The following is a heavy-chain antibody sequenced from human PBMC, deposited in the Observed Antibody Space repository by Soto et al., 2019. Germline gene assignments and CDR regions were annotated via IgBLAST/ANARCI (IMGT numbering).Heavy chain of an antibody. CDR2: FDPEDGET. CDR1: GYTXTELS. D-gene: IGHD3-22*01. CDR3: ATDLFPDYYDSSGPRDY. V-gene: IGHV1-24*01. J-gene: IGHJ4*02. Sequence: SXKVSYKVSGYTXTELSRDLVRQAPGKGLEWMGGFDPEDGETIYAQKFQGRVTMTEDTSTDTAYMELSSLRSEETAVYYCATDLFPDYYDSSGPRDYWGQGNLVTVS.